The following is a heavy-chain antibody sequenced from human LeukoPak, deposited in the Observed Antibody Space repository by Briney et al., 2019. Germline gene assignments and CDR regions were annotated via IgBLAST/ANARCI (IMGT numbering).Heavy chain of an antibody. CDR3: AKTVSGSYSYQGGDY. V-gene: IGHV3-23*01. Sequence: GGSLRLSCAASGFTFSSYAMSWVRQAPGEGLEWVSAISGSGENTNYADSVKGRFTMSRDNSRNMLYLQMNSLRDEDTAKYYCAKTVSGSYSYQGGDYWGQGTLVTVSS. CDR1: GFTFSSYA. D-gene: IGHD3-16*02. CDR2: ISGSGENT. J-gene: IGHJ4*02.